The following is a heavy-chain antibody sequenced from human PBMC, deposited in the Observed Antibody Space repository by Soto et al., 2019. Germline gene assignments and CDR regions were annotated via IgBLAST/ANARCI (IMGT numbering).Heavy chain of an antibody. J-gene: IGHJ4*02. CDR2: IYYSGST. D-gene: IGHD2-15*01. CDR3: ARDRGSGDFDY. V-gene: IGHV4-59*01. Sequence: PSETLSLTCTVSGGSINNYYWSWIRQPPGRGLEWIGYIYYSGSTNYNPSLKSRVTISVDTSKNQFSLKLRSVTAADTAVYYCARDRGSGDFDYWGQGTLVTVSS. CDR1: GGSINNYY.